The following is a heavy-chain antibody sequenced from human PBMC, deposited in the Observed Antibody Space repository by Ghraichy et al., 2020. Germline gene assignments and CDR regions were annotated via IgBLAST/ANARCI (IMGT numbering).Heavy chain of an antibody. D-gene: IGHD4-11*01. Sequence: GESLNISCAASGFTFSSYAMSWVRQAPGKGLEWVSAISGSGGSTYYADSVKGRFTISRDNSKNTLYLQMNSLRAEDTAVYYCAKGYYSNSIDYWGQGTLVTVSS. CDR3: AKGYYSNSIDY. CDR1: GFTFSSYA. CDR2: ISGSGGST. J-gene: IGHJ4*02. V-gene: IGHV3-23*01.